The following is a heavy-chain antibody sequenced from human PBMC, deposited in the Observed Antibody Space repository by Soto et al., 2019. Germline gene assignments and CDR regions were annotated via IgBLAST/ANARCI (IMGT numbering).Heavy chain of an antibody. V-gene: IGHV3-7*03. J-gene: IGHJ6*02. CDR1: GFTFSSYW. CDR2: IKQDGSEK. Sequence: GGSLRLSCAASGFTFSSYWMSWVRQAPGKGLEWVANIKQDGSEKYYVDSVKGRFTISRDNAKNSLYLQMNSLRAEDMAVYYCARALGYSSGWGEYYYYGMDVWGQGTTVTVSS. D-gene: IGHD6-19*01. CDR3: ARALGYSSGWGEYYYYGMDV.